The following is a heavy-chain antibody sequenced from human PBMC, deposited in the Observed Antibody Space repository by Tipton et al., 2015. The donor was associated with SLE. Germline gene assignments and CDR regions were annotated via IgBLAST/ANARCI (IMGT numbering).Heavy chain of an antibody. J-gene: IGHJ4*02. V-gene: IGHV3-48*03. CDR1: GFTFSSYE. CDR3: ARVVAAAGRDFDY. D-gene: IGHD6-13*01. CDR2: ISSSGSTI. Sequence: SLRLSCAASGFTFSSYEMNWVRQAPGKGLEWASYISSSGSTIYYADSVKGRFTISRDNAKNSLYLQMNSLRAEDTAVYYCARVVAAAGRDFDYWGQGTLVTVSS.